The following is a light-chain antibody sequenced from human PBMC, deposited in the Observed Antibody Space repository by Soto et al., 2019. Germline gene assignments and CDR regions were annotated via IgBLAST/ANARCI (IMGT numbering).Light chain of an antibody. CDR2: DVS. J-gene: IGLJ2*01. Sequence: QSALTQPASVSGSPGQSITISCTGTSGDVGGYNYVSWYQQHPGKAPKLMIYDVSNRPSGVSNRFSGSKSGNTASLTISGLQAEDEAEYYCSSYTSSSTRVFGGGTKVTVL. V-gene: IGLV2-14*01. CDR1: SGDVGGYNY. CDR3: SSYTSSSTRV.